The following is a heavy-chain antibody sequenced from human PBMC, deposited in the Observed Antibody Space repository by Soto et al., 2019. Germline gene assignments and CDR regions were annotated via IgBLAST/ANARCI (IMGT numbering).Heavy chain of an antibody. J-gene: IGHJ6*02. Sequence: ASVKVSCKASGYTFTSYGISWVRQAPGQGLEWMGWISAYNGNTNYAQKLQGRVTMTTDTSTSTAYMELRSLRSDDTAVYYCARAGAAAGTGSLYYYYYGMDVWGQGPTVTVSS. D-gene: IGHD6-13*01. CDR2: ISAYNGNT. CDR1: GYTFTSYG. V-gene: IGHV1-18*01. CDR3: ARAGAAAGTGSLYYYYYGMDV.